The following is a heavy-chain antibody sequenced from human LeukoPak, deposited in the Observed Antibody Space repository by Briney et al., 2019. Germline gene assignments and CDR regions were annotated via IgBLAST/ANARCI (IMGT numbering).Heavy chain of an antibody. CDR1: GFTFSSYA. J-gene: IGHJ4*02. CDR3: ATTATTIYY. D-gene: IGHD1-7*01. Sequence: GGSLRLSCAASGFTFSSYAMSWVRQTPGKGLEWVSTISGSGSSTYYADSVRGRFTISRDNSKNTLYLQMNSLRAGDTAVYYCATTATTIYYWGQGTLVTVSS. V-gene: IGHV3-23*01. CDR2: ISGSGSST.